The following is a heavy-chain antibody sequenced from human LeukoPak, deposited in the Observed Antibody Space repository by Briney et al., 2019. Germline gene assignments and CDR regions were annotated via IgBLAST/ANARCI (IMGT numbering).Heavy chain of an antibody. V-gene: IGHV1-46*01. J-gene: IGHJ3*02. CDR1: GYSFTSYA. CDR3: STDPRNILTGDFDDFDI. D-gene: IGHD3-9*01. Sequence: ASVKVSCKASGYSFTSYAMNWVRQAPGQGFEWMGIFNPTYSTPIYAQTFEGRVTMTSDMSTSTFYMELSTLRSEDTAVYFCSTDPRNILTGDFDDFDIWGQGTMVLVSS. CDR2: FNPTYSTP.